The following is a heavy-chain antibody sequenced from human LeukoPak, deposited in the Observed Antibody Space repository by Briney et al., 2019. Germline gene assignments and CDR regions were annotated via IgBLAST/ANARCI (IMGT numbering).Heavy chain of an antibody. CDR1: GFTFDDYA. J-gene: IGHJ4*02. D-gene: IGHD3-9*01. CDR2: ISWNSGSI. CDR3: AKGSRGDWLLKGFDY. V-gene: IGHV3-9*03. Sequence: GGSLRLSCAASGFTFDDYAMHWVRQAPGKGLEWVSGISWNSGSIGYADSVKGRFTISRDNAKNSLYLQMNSLRAEDMALYYCAKGSRGDWLLKGFDYWGQGTLVTVSS.